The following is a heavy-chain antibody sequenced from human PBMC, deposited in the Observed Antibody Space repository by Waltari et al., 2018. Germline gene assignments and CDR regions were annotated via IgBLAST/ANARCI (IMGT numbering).Heavy chain of an antibody. CDR3: ARTSYSNYKGWVGGAFDI. CDR1: GGSISSSSYY. D-gene: IGHD4-4*01. J-gene: IGHJ3*02. CDR2: IYYSGGT. Sequence: QLQLQESGPGLVKPSETLSLTCTVSGGSISSSSYYWGWIRQPPGKGLEWIGSIYYSGGTYYNPSLKRRVTISVDTSKNQFSLKLSSVTAADTAVYYCARTSYSNYKGWVGGAFDIWGQGTMVTVSS. V-gene: IGHV4-39*01.